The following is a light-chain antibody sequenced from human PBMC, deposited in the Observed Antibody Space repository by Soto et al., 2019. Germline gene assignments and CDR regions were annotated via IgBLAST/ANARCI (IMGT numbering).Light chain of an antibody. V-gene: IGLV2-14*01. CDR2: GVT. CDR1: GSDIGAYNY. Sequence: QSVLTQPASVSGSPGQSITISCTGSGSDIGAYNYVSWYQQHPGKAPKLLIHGVTRRPSGVSSRFSGSKSGNTASLTISGLQAEDEADYYCSSYTSSSTRVFGIGTKVTV. J-gene: IGLJ1*01. CDR3: SSYTSSSTRV.